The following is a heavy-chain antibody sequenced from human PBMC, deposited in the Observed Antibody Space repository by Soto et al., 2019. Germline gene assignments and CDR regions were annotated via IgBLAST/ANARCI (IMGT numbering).Heavy chain of an antibody. J-gene: IGHJ5*02. CDR2: IIPIIGII. Sequence: QVQLVXSGAEVKKPGSSVKISCKASGGTFSTYTVTWVRQAPGQGLEWMGRIIPIIGIINYAQKFQGRVTISADKSKGTAYMELTGLRSDDTAVYYCAGDRDCHYNDSHASSYPWGQGTLVTVSS. CDR1: GGTFSTYT. V-gene: IGHV1-69*04. D-gene: IGHD3-16*01. CDR3: AGDRDCHYNDSHASSYP.